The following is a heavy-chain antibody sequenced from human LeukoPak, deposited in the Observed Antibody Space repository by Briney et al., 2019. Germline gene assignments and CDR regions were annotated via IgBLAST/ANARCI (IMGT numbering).Heavy chain of an antibody. CDR1: GFTFSSYA. J-gene: IGHJ3*02. CDR3: AKLHITMVRGASHDAFDI. CDR2: ISGSGGST. V-gene: IGHV3-23*01. Sequence: GGSLRLSCAASGFTFSSYAMSWVRQAPGKGLEWVSAISGSGGSTYYADSVKGRFTISRDNSKNTLYLQMNSLRAEDTAVYYCAKLHITMVRGASHDAFDIWAKGQWSPSLQ. D-gene: IGHD3-10*01.